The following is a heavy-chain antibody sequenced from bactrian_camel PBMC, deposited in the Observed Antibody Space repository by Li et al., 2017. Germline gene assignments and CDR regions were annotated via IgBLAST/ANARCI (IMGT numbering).Heavy chain of an antibody. V-gene: IGHV3S55*01. CDR3: AAERSFKCWVKTSQYEYDY. J-gene: IGHJ4*01. D-gene: IGHD5*01. CDR2: IDYDGST. CDR1: GHTYSRLC. Sequence: HVQLVESGGGSVQAGGSLRLSCAATGHTYSRLCMGWFRQAPGKEREGVAAIDYDGSTSYADSVKGRFTISKDNAKNTLYLTMNSLQPEDTAMYYCAAERSFKCWVKTSQYEYDYWGQGTQVTVS.